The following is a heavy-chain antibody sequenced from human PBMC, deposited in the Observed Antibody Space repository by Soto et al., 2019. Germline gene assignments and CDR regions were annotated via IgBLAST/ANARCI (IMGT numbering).Heavy chain of an antibody. Sequence: ASVKVSCKASGYTFTSYGISGVRQAPGQGLEWMGWISAYNGNRNYAQKFQGRVTMTTDTSTSTAYMELRSLRSDDTAVYYCARDRVGVAAAGYDYWGQGTLVTVSS. CDR2: ISAYNGNR. J-gene: IGHJ4*02. V-gene: IGHV1-18*01. CDR3: ARDRVGVAAAGYDY. CDR1: GYTFTSYG. D-gene: IGHD6-13*01.